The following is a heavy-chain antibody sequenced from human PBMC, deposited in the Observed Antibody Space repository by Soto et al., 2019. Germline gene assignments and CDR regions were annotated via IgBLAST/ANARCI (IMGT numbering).Heavy chain of an antibody. V-gene: IGHV3-23*01. J-gene: IGHJ4*01. CDR2: VEIDGTT. D-gene: IGHD2-2*01. Sequence: GGSLRLSCAASGFTFSSYAMSWVRQARREGLEGVSSVEIDGTTHYADSVKGRFTISRDTSKNMLYLQMNSLRAEDTAIYYCAKDSHWAIISPTHDYWGHGTLVTVSS. CDR1: GFTFSSYA. CDR3: AKDSHWAIISPTHDY.